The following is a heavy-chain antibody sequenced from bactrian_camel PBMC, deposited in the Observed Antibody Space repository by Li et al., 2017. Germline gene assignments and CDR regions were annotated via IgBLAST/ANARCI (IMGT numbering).Heavy chain of an antibody. D-gene: IGHD5*01. CDR1: RPQPQDTASLYTFDSAC. J-gene: IGHJ4*01. CDR3: AASTTYPSGGSLILSRAGYNN. CDR2: QRDAAT. V-gene: IGHV3S55*01. Sequence: HVQLVESGGGSVQAGGSLRLSCEASRPQPQDTASLYTFDSACMGWFRQAPGKEPEGVAAQRDAATYYADSVKGRFSISQDKANDTLNLQMNSLIPEDTAMYYCAASTTYPSGGSLILSRAGYNNWGQGTQVTVS.